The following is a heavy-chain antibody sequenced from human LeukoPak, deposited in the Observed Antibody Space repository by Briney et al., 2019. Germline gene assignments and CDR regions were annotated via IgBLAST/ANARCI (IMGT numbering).Heavy chain of an antibody. V-gene: IGHV3-74*01. Sequence: GGSLRLSCAASGFTFSSYWMDWVRHAPGKGLVWVSRINSDGSSTSYAECVKGRFTISRENAKNNRYRQMNSLRAEDTAVYYCGKDPNGDYIGAFDMWGQGTMLTVSS. J-gene: IGHJ3*02. D-gene: IGHD4-17*01. CDR1: GFTFSSYW. CDR2: INSDGSST. CDR3: GKDPNGDYIGAFDM.